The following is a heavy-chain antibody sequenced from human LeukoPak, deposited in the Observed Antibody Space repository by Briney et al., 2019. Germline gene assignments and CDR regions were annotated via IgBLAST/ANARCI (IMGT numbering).Heavy chain of an antibody. D-gene: IGHD3-22*01. CDR2: INPNSGGT. V-gene: IGHV1-2*02. CDR3: ARVYLGVYYYGSSGYSHLDY. CDR1: GYTFTDYY. Sequence: ASVKLSCKASGYTFTDYYMHWVRQAPGQGLEWMGWINPNSGGTNYAQKFQGRVTMTRDTSISTAYMELSRLRSDDTAVYYCARVYLGVYYYGSSGYSHLDYWGQGTLVTVSS. J-gene: IGHJ4*02.